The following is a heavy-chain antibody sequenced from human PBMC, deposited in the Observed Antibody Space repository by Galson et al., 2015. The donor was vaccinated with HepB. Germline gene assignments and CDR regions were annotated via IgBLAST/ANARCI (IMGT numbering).Heavy chain of an antibody. CDR1: GFIFSKYA. V-gene: IGHV3-23*01. CDR2: ISGGAGDP. D-gene: IGHD6-25*01. CDR3: GKCTSRSGCFGLHLEY. Sequence: SLRLSCAASGFIFSKYAMNWVRQAPGQGLEWVSIISGGAGDPYPQYAASVKGRFAISRDNSKDILYLEMNRLRDEDTAVYYCGKCTSRSGCFGLHLEYWGQGTLVTVSS. J-gene: IGHJ4*02.